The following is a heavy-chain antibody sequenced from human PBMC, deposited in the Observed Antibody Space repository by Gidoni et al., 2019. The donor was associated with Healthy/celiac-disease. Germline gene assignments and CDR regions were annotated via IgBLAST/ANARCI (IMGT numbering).Heavy chain of an antibody. J-gene: IGHJ5*02. CDR1: GFSLSTSGVG. V-gene: IGHV2-5*01. CDR3: VHSSRFGLTMTWFDP. Sequence: QITLKESGPTLVKPTQTLTLTCTFSGFSLSTSGVGVGWIRQPPGKALEWLALIYWNDDKRYSPSLKSRLTITKDTSKNQVVLTMTNMDPVDTATYYCVHSSRFGLTMTWFDPWGQGTLVTVSS. CDR2: IYWNDDK. D-gene: IGHD3-22*01.